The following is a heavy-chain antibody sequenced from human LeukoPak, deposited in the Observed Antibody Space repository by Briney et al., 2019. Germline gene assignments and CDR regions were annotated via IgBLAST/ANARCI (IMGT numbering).Heavy chain of an antibody. CDR2: ISSNGGSI. D-gene: IGHD3-22*01. J-gene: IGHJ5*02. CDR1: GFTFSDYA. CDR3: ARTGRYYDSSGYYLSWFDP. V-gene: IGHV3-64*01. Sequence: PGGSLRLSCAASGFTFSDYAMHWVRQAPGKELEYVSAISSNGGSIHYANSVKGRFTISRDNSKNTLYLQMDSLRAEDMAVYYCARTGRYYDSSGYYLSWFDPWGQGTLVTVSS.